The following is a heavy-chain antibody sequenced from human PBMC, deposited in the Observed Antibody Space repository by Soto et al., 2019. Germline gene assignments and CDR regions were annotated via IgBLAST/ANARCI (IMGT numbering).Heavy chain of an antibody. Sequence: EVQLVESGGGLVQPGGSLRLSCAASGFTFSSCDMNWVRQAPGKGLEWVSYISSTSRIIYYADSVKGRFTISRDNAKNSLYLQMNSLRDEDTALYYCARDELGVTLNNWFDPWGQGTLVTVAS. J-gene: IGHJ5*02. D-gene: IGHD7-27*01. V-gene: IGHV3-48*02. CDR1: GFTFSSCD. CDR2: ISSTSRII. CDR3: ARDELGVTLNNWFDP.